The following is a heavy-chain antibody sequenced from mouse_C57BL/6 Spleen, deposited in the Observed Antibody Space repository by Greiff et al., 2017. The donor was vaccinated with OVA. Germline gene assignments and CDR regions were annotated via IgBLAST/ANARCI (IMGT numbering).Heavy chain of an antibody. CDR1: GYTFTSYW. CDR3: ARPPTTVVGDYAMDY. D-gene: IGHD1-1*01. J-gene: IGHJ4*01. CDR2: IHPNSGST. Sequence: QVQLQQPGAELVKPGASVKLSCKASGYTFTSYWMHWVKQRPGQGLEWIGMIHPNSGSTNYNEKFKSKATLTVDKSSSTAYMQLSSLTSEDSAVYYCARPPTTVVGDYAMDYWGQGTSVTVSS. V-gene: IGHV1-64*01.